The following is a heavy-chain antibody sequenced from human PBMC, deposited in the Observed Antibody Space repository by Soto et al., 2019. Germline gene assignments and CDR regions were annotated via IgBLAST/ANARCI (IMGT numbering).Heavy chain of an antibody. Sequence: KVSCKASGYTFTSYDINWVRQATGQGLEWMGWMNPNSGNTGYAQKFQGRVTMTRNTSISTAYMELSSLRSEDTAVYYCARWPDGYYYYGMDVWGQGTTVTVSS. CDR1: GYTFTSYD. J-gene: IGHJ6*02. CDR3: ARWPDGYYYYGMDV. V-gene: IGHV1-8*01. CDR2: MNPNSGNT.